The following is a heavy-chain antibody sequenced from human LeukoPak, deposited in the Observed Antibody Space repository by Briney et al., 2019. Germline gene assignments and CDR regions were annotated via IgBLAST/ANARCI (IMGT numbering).Heavy chain of an antibody. Sequence: ASVKVSCKASGYTFTGYYTHWVRQAPGQGLEWMGWINPNSGGTNYAQKFQGRVTMTRDTSISTAYMELSRLRSDDTAVYYCARARGPYYYDSSGHPRPWAFDIWGQGTMVTVSS. CDR1: GYTFTGYY. CDR2: INPNSGGT. D-gene: IGHD3-22*01. V-gene: IGHV1-2*02. CDR3: ARARGPYYYDSSGHPRPWAFDI. J-gene: IGHJ3*02.